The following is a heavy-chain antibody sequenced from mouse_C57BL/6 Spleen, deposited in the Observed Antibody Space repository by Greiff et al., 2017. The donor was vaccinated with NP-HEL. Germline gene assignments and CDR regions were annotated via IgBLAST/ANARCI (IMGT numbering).Heavy chain of an antibody. CDR1: GYTFTSYW. V-gene: IGHV1-64*01. CDR2: IHPNSGST. Sequence: VQLQQPGAELVKPGASVKLSCKASGYTFTSYWMHWVKQRPGQGLEWIGMIHPNSGSTNYNEKFKSKATLTVDKSSSTAYMQLSSLTSEDSAVYYCAREGDYDSFDYWGQGTTLTVSS. CDR3: AREGDYDSFDY. J-gene: IGHJ2*01. D-gene: IGHD2-4*01.